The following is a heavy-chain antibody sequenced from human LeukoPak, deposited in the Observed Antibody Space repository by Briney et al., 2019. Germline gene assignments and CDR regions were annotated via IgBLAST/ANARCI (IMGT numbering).Heavy chain of an antibody. Sequence: SETLSLTCTVSGGSISSSSYYWGWIRQPPGKGLEWIGSIYYSGSTYYNPSLKSRVTISVDTSKNQFSLKLSSVTAADTAVYYCASIDILTGYCDYWGQGTLVTVSS. CDR2: IYYSGST. V-gene: IGHV4-39*01. CDR3: ASIDILTGYCDY. D-gene: IGHD3-9*01. CDR1: GGSISSSSYY. J-gene: IGHJ4*02.